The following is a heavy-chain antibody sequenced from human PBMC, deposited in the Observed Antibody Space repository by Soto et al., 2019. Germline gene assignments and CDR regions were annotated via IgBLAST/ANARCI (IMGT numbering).Heavy chain of an antibody. CDR2: ISGSGGGT. J-gene: IGHJ5*02. V-gene: IGHV3-23*01. Sequence: GGSLRLSCAASGFTFSSYAMSCVRQAPGKGLEWVSAISGSGGGTYYADSVKGRFTISSDNSNNTLYLQMNSLRAEDTAVYYLAKVMSGIAAALRFDPWGQGTLVTVTS. D-gene: IGHD6-13*01. CDR3: AKVMSGIAAALRFDP. CDR1: GFTFSSYA.